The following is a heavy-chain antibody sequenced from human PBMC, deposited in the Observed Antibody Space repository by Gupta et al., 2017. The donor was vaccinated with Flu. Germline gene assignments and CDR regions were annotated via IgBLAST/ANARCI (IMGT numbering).Heavy chain of an antibody. V-gene: IGHV1-46*03. Sequence: QVQLVQSGAEVKKPGASVKVSCKASGYTFTTYYIHWVRQAPGQGLEWMGVINPSGCSTKNAQTFQGRVTMTRDTSTSTVYMELTSLRYADTAVYFCARAGSSGRKFDYWGQGTLVTVSS. D-gene: IGHD3-22*01. J-gene: IGHJ4*02. CDR2: INPSGCST. CDR3: ARAGSSGRKFDY. CDR1: GYTFTTYY.